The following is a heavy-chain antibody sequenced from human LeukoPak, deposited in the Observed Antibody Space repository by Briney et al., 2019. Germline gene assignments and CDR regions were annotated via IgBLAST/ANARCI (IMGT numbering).Heavy chain of an antibody. D-gene: IGHD3-10*01. Sequence: SETLSLTCTVSGGSISSYYWSWIRQPPGKGLEWIGYIYYSGSTNYNPSLKSRVTISVDTSKNQFSLKLSSVTAADTAVYCCASGLGAMVRGALDYWGQGTLVTVSS. V-gene: IGHV4-59*12. CDR3: ASGLGAMVRGALDY. J-gene: IGHJ4*02. CDR1: GGSISSYY. CDR2: IYYSGST.